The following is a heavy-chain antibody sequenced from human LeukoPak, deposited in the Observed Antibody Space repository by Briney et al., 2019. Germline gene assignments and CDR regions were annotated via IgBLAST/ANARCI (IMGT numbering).Heavy chain of an antibody. J-gene: IGHJ4*02. D-gene: IGHD6-13*01. CDR3: ARGPAGYSRSWYMYY. CDR1: GGSISSYY. CDR2: IYYSGST. V-gene: IGHV4-59*01. Sequence: SETLSLTCTVSGGSISSYYWSWIRQPPGKGLEWIGYIYYSGSTNYNPSLKSRVTISVDTSKNQFSLKLSSVTAADTAVYYCARGPAGYSRSWYMYYWGQGTLVTVSS.